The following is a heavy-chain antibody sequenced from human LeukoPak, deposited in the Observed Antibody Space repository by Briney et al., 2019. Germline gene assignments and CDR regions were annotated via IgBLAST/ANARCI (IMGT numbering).Heavy chain of an antibody. D-gene: IGHD2-15*01. V-gene: IGHV3-48*04. CDR3: ARRTPGYCSGGSCYGFQH. CDR2: ISSASGTI. Sequence: GGSLRLSCTASGFTFTSYSMNWVRQAPGKGLEWVSYISSASGTIYYADSVKGRFTISRDNANNSLYLQMNSLRAEDTAVYYCARRTPGYCSGGSCYGFQHWGQGTLVTVPS. CDR1: GFTFTSYS. J-gene: IGHJ1*01.